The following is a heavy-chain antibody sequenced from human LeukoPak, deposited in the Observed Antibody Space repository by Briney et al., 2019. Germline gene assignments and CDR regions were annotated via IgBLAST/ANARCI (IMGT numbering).Heavy chain of an antibody. J-gene: IGHJ3*02. CDR1: GFTFSSYG. V-gene: IGHV3-30*02. Sequence: GGSLRLSCAASGFTFSSYGMHWVRQAPGKGLEWVAFIRYDGSNKYYADSVKGRFTISRDNSKNTLYLQMNSLRAEDTAVYYCAKDTVVGTKPDAFDIWGQGTMVTVSS. D-gene: IGHD1-26*01. CDR2: IRYDGSNK. CDR3: AKDTVVGTKPDAFDI.